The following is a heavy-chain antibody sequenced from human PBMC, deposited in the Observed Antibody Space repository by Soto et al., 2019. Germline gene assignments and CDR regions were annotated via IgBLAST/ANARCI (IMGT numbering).Heavy chain of an antibody. D-gene: IGHD3-22*01. CDR2: IKSKTDGGTT. V-gene: IGHV3-15*07. CDR1: GFTFSNAW. J-gene: IGHJ4*02. Sequence: GGSLRLSCAASGFTFSNAWMNWVRQAPGKGLEWVGRIKSKTDGGTTDYAALVKGRFTILSDDSKNTLYLQMNSLKTEDTAVYYCTTESMYYYDSSGYYYSGYWGQGTLVTVSS. CDR3: TTESMYYYDSSGYYYSGY.